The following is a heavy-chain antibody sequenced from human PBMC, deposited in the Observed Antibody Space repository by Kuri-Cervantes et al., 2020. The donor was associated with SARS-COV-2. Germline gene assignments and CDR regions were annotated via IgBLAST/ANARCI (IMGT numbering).Heavy chain of an antibody. D-gene: IGHD3-3*01. V-gene: IGHV1-18*01. CDR3: ARGKDFWSGPGVNWFDP. J-gene: IGHJ5*02. Sequence: ASVKVSCKASGYTFTSYGISWVRQAPGQGLEWMGWISAYNGNTNYAQKLQGRVTMTTDTSTSTAYMELRSLRPDDTAVYYCARGKDFWSGPGVNWFDPWGQGTLVTVSS. CDR1: GYTFTSYG. CDR2: ISAYNGNT.